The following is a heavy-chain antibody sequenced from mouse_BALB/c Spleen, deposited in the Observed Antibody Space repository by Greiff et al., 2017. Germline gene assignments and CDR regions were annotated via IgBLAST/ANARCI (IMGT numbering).Heavy chain of an antibody. J-gene: IGHJ2*01. Sequence: LQQPGSELVRPGASVKLSCKASGYTFTSYWMHWVKQRPGQGLEWIGNIYPGSGSTNYAEKFKSRATLTVDTSSSTAYMQLSSLTSEDSAVYYCTRWNYGYCDYWGQGTTLTVSS. CDR1: GYTFTSYW. V-gene: IGHV1S22*01. CDR2: IYPGSGST. CDR3: TRWNYGYCDY. D-gene: IGHD1-1*01.